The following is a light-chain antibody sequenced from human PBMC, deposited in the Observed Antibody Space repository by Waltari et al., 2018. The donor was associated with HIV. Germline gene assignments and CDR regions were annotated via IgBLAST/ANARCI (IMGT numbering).Light chain of an antibody. CDR3: RQALQSPPS. CDR1: QSLLESNGLNY. CDR2: LTF. Sequence: DIVMTQSPLSLLVSPGESASISCRSNQSLLESNGLNYLDWYLQRPGQSPQLLIYLTFTRASGVPDRFSGSGSGTDFTLKIIRVEAADVGVYYCRQALQSPPSFGGGTKVEIK. V-gene: IGKV2-28*01. J-gene: IGKJ4*01.